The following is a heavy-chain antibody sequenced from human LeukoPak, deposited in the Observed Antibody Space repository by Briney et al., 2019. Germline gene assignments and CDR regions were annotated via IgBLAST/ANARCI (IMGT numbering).Heavy chain of an antibody. J-gene: IGHJ4*02. Sequence: SGPTLVNPTQTLTLTFTFSGFSLSSRGVGVDWIRQPPGKALEWLALIYWDDDKRYRPSLKSRLTITKDNSKNQVVLTMTNMDPVDTATYYCAHIGKSYGDYLGAPDYWGQGTLVTVSS. CDR2: IYWDDDK. D-gene: IGHD4-17*01. CDR1: GFSLSSRGVG. V-gene: IGHV2-5*02. CDR3: AHIGKSYGDYLGAPDY.